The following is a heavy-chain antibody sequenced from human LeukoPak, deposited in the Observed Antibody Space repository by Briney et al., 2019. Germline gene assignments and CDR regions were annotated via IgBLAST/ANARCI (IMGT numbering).Heavy chain of an antibody. J-gene: IGHJ4*02. CDR2: IIPILGTA. CDR1: GGTFSSYA. V-gene: IGHV1-69*04. CDR3: ARPRPDYGDYEFDY. D-gene: IGHD4-17*01. Sequence: ASVTVSCKASGGTFSSYAISWVRQAPGQGLEWMGRIIPILGTANYAQKFQGRVTITADKSTSTAYMELSSLRSEDTAVYYCARPRPDYGDYEFDYWGQGTLVTVSS.